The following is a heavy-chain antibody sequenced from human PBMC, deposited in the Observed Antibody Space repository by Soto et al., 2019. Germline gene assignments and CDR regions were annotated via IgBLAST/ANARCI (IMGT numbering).Heavy chain of an antibody. CDR3: TRDGEHDYSNYFDY. Sequence: GGSLRLSCTASGFTFGDYAMSWFRQAPGKGLEWVGFIRSKAYGGTTEYAASVKGRFTISRDDSKSIAYLQMNSLKTEDTAVYYCTRDGEHDYSNYFDYWGQGTLVTVSS. D-gene: IGHD4-4*01. CDR2: IRSKAYGGTT. CDR1: GFTFGDYA. V-gene: IGHV3-49*03. J-gene: IGHJ4*02.